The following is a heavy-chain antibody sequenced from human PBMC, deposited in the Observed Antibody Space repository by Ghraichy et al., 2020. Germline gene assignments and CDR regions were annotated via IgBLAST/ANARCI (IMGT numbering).Heavy chain of an antibody. CDR3: ATYGRKGFDY. CDR1: GYILARYY. Sequence: ASVKVSCKASGYILARYYMHWVRQAPGQGLEWIGIINPADGGTTYEQRLQDRVTLTRDTSTSTVYMELSSLRSEDTATYFCATYGRKGFDYWGQGTQFSVSS. D-gene: IGHD4-17*01. CDR2: INPADGGT. J-gene: IGHJ4*02. V-gene: IGHV1-46*01.